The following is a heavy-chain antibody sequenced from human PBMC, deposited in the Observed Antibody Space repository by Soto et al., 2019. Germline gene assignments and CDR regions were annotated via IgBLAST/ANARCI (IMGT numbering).Heavy chain of an antibody. J-gene: IGHJ1*01. V-gene: IGHV1-46*01. Sequence: ASVKVSCKASGYTFTSYYMHWVLQAPGQGLEWMGIINPSGGSTSYAQKFQGRVTMTRDTSTSTVYMELSSLRSEDTAVYYCARALPLGYCSGGSCYSLYFQHWGQGTLVTVSS. CDR1: GYTFTSYY. CDR2: INPSGGST. D-gene: IGHD2-15*01. CDR3: ARALPLGYCSGGSCYSLYFQH.